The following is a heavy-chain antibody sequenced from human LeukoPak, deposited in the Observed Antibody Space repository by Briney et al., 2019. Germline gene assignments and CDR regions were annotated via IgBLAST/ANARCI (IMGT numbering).Heavy chain of an antibody. CDR2: IIPIFGTA. D-gene: IGHD3-10*01. CDR3: ARDRGRRVRRVGYYFDY. CDR1: GGTFSSYA. J-gene: IGHJ4*02. Sequence: ASVKVSCKASGGTFSSYAISWVRQAPGQGLEWMGGIIPIFGTANYAQKFQGRVTITTDESTSTAYMELSSLRSEDTAVYYCARDRGRRVRRVGYYFDYWGQGTLVTVSS. V-gene: IGHV1-69*05.